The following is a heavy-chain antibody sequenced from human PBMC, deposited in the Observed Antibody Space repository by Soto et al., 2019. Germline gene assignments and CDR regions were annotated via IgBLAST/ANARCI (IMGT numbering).Heavy chain of an antibody. V-gene: IGHV1-69*13. D-gene: IGHD3-9*01. CDR2: IIPIFGTA. CDR1: GGTFSSYA. J-gene: IGHJ3*01. CDR3: ASPGDIFGLDASDV. Sequence: SVKVSCKASGGTFSSYAISWVRQAPAQGLEWMGGIIPIFGTANYAQKVQGRVTVTADESTSTAYMELSSLRSEDTAVYYCASPGDIFGLDASDVWGQGTMVNVSS.